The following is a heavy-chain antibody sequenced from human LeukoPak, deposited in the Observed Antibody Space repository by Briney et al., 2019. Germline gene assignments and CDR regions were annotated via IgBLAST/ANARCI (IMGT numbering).Heavy chain of an antibody. V-gene: IGHV3-23*01. D-gene: IGHD3-22*01. CDR2: LSGSGSST. J-gene: IGHJ4*02. CDR3: ARGDDSGYYDYFDY. Sequence: GGSLRLSCAASGFTFSSYAMSWVRQAPGKGLEWVSALSGSGSSTYYAASVKGRLTISRDFSKNTVFLHMNSLRAEDTAMYYCARGDDSGYYDYFDYWGQGALVTVSS. CDR1: GFTFSSYA.